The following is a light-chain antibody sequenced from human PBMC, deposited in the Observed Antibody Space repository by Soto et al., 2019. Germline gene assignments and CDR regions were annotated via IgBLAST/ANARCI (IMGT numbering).Light chain of an antibody. CDR3: QSYDSSLSGFYV. Sequence: QSVLTQPPSVSGAPGQRVTISCTGSSSNIGAGYDVHWYQQLPGTAPKLLXXGXSXRPSGVPDRXXXXXXXXXXSXXXTGLQAEDEADYYCQSYDSSLSGFYVFGTGTKLTVL. CDR1: SSNIGAGYD. CDR2: GXS. J-gene: IGLJ1*01. V-gene: IGLV1-40*01.